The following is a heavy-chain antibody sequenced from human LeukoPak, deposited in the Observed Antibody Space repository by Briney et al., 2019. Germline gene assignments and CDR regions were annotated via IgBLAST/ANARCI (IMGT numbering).Heavy chain of an antibody. CDR3: AGAVDTAMVIGY. D-gene: IGHD5-18*01. Sequence: KPSETLSLTCTVSGGSISSGGYYWSWIRQHPGKGLEWIGYIYYSGSTYYNPSLKSRVTISVDTSKNQFSLKLSSVTAADTAVYYCAGAVDTAMVIGYWGQGTLVTVSS. V-gene: IGHV4-31*03. J-gene: IGHJ4*02. CDR1: GGSISSGGYY. CDR2: IYYSGST.